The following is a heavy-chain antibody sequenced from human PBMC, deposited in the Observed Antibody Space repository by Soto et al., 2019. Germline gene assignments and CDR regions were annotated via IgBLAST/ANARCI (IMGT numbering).Heavy chain of an antibody. CDR2: INPNSGGT. V-gene: IGHV1-2*04. Sequence: ASVKVSCKASGYTFTGYYMHWVRQAPGQGLEWMGWINPNSGGTNYAQKFQGWVTMTRDTSISTAYMELSRLRSDDTAVYYCAREGYYDSSGYPLYYYGMDVWGQGTTVTVS. D-gene: IGHD3-22*01. CDR3: AREGYYDSSGYPLYYYGMDV. J-gene: IGHJ6*02. CDR1: GYTFTGYY.